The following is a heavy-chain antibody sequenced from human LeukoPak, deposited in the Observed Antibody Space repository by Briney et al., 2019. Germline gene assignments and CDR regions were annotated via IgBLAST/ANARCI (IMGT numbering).Heavy chain of an antibody. CDR2: INPNSGGT. V-gene: IGHV1-2*02. CDR3: ARPHDFWSGYYSP. D-gene: IGHD3-3*01. CDR1: GYTFTGYY. Sequence: GASVKVSCKASGYTFTGYYMHWVRQAPGQGLEWMGWINPNSGGTNYAQKFQGRVTMTRDTSISTAYMELSRLRSDDTAVYYCARPHDFWSGYYSPWGQGTLVTVSS. J-gene: IGHJ5*02.